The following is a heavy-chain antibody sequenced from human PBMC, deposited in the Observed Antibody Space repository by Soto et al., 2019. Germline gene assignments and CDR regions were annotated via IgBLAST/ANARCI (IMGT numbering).Heavy chain of an antibody. V-gene: IGHV1-3*01. J-gene: IGHJ6*02. CDR3: ARDSIPTQITGTTVYYYGMDV. CDR1: GYTFTSYA. D-gene: IGHD1-7*01. CDR2: INAGNGNT. Sequence: GASVKVSCKASGYTFTSYAMHWGRQAPGQRLEWMGWINAGNGNTKYSQKFQGRVTITRDTSASTAYMELSSLRSEDTAVYYCARDSIPTQITGTTVYYYGMDVWGQGTTVTVSS.